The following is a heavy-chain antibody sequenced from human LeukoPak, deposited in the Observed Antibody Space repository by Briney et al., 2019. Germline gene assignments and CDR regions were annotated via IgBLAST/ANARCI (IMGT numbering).Heavy chain of an antibody. J-gene: IGHJ4*02. V-gene: IGHV3-48*04. CDR1: GFTFSSYS. CDR3: ARDRGGSYSAIDY. CDR2: ISSSSITI. D-gene: IGHD2-15*01. Sequence: GGSLRLSCAASGFTFSSYSLNWVRQAPGKGLEWVSFISSSSITIYYADSVKGRFAISRDNAEKSLYLQMNSLRAEDTAVYYCARDRGGSYSAIDYWGQGTLVTVSS.